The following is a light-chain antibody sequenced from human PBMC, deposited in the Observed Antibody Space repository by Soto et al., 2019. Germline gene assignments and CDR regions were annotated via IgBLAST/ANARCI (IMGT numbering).Light chain of an antibody. CDR2: WGS. V-gene: IGKV4-1*01. CDR3: QQYYSVPPIT. CDR1: QSVLYSSNNKNY. J-gene: IGKJ5*01. Sequence: DIVMTQSPDSLAVSLGERATINCKSSQSVLYSSNNKNYLDWYQQKPGQPPKLLIYWGSTRESGVPDRFSGSGAWTDFSLTISSLQAEDVAVYYCQQYYSVPPITFGQGTRLEIK.